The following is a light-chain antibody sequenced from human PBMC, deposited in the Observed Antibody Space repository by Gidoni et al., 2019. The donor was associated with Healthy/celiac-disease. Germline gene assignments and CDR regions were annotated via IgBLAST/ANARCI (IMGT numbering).Light chain of an antibody. CDR1: QSISSY. V-gene: IGKV1-39*01. Sequence: DIQLTQSPSSLSASVGDRVTITCRASQSISSYLNWYQQKPGKDPKLLIYAAFSLQSGVPSRFSGRGSGTDFTLTISSLQPEDFATYYCQQSYSTPRTFXQXTKLEIK. CDR3: QQSYSTPRT. J-gene: IGKJ2*01. CDR2: AAF.